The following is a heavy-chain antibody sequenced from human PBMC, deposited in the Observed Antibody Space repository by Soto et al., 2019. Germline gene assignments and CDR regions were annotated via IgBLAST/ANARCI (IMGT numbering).Heavy chain of an antibody. D-gene: IGHD1-26*01. CDR3: AKGLFGGATTGY. V-gene: IGHV4-59*01. J-gene: IGHJ4*02. CDR2: IYYSGST. CDR1: GGSISSYY. Sequence: PSETLSLTCTVSGGSISSYYWSWIRQPPGKGLEWIGYIYYSGSTNYNPSLKSRVTISVDTSKNQFSLKLSSVTAADTAVYYCAKGLFGGATTGYWGQGTLVTVSS.